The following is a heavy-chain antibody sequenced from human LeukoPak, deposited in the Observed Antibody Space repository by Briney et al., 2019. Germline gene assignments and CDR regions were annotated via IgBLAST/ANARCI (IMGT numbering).Heavy chain of an antibody. Sequence: ASVKVSCKASGYTFTNYGITWVRQAPGQGLEWMGWVSAHNANTTYALKFQGRVTMTTDASTSTAYMELRSLRSDDTAVYFCARDSYDSSGRSDYWGHGTLVIVSS. D-gene: IGHD3-22*01. CDR2: VSAHNANT. J-gene: IGHJ4*01. CDR3: ARDSYDSSGRSDY. V-gene: IGHV1-18*01. CDR1: GYTFTNYG.